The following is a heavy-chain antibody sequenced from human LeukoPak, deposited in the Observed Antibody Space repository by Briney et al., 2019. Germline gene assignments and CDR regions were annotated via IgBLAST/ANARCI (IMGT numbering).Heavy chain of an antibody. CDR1: GYSFTSYW. CDR2: IYPGDSDT. V-gene: IGHV5-51*01. D-gene: IGHD2-15*01. CDR3: ARRLPCSGGSCYSFDY. J-gene: IGHJ4*02. Sequence: GESLEISLKGSGYSFTSYWIGWVRPMPGKGLELVGIIYPGDSDTRYSPSFEGQVTISADKSISTAYLQWSSLQASDTAMYYCARRLPCSGGSCYSFDYWGQGTLVTVSS.